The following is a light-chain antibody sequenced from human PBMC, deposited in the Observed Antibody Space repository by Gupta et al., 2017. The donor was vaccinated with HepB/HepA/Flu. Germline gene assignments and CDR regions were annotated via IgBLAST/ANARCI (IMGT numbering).Light chain of an antibody. CDR3: VGWDDSLSGYV. J-gene: IGLJ1*01. CDR1: SANIGNDN. CDR2: NDN. Sequence: QPVLPPPPSASGTSGPRVTISCSGSSANIGNDNADWYQQLPGTAPKLLIYNDNQRPSGVPDRFSGSKSGTTASLAISGLRAEDEADYYCVGWDDSLSGYVFGAGTKVTVL. V-gene: IGLV1-47*02.